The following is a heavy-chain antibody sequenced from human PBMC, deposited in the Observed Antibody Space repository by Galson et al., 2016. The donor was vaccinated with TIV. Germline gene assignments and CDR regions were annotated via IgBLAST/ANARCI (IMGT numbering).Heavy chain of an antibody. J-gene: IGHJ4*02. Sequence: SLRLSCAASGFIFDNYVMHWVRQAPGMGLECVSLISWDGQRPYYADSVKGRFTISRDNSRNSLFLQMDSPRTEDTALYYCATLTGDEGHFDYWGQGTPVTVFS. D-gene: IGHD7-27*01. V-gene: IGHV3-43*01. CDR3: ATLTGDEGHFDY. CDR2: ISWDGQRP. CDR1: GFIFDNYV.